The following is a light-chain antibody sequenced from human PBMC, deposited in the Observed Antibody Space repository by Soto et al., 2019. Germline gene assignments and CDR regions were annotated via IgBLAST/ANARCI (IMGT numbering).Light chain of an antibody. J-gene: IGLJ2*01. V-gene: IGLV2-8*01. CDR2: EVT. CDR1: SSDVGGYNY. CDR3: SSYAGFNNYVV. Sequence: QSVLTQPPSASGSPGQSVTISCTGTSSDVGGYNYVSWYQQYPGKAPKLMIYEVTKRPSGVPDRFSGSKSGNTASLTVSGLQAEDEADYYCSSYAGFNNYVVFGGGTKLT.